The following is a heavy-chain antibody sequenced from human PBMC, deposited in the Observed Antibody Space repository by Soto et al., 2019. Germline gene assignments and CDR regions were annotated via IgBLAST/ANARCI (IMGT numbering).Heavy chain of an antibody. CDR3: ARTSTWSKGFDY. J-gene: IGHJ4*02. Sequence: PSETLSLTCTVSGGSISSGGYYWRWIRQHPGKGLEWIGYIYYSGSTYYNPSLKSRVTISVDTSKNQFSLKLSSVTAADTAVYYCARTSTWSKGFDYWGQGTLVTVSS. CDR1: GGSISSGGYY. V-gene: IGHV4-31*03. CDR2: IYYSGST. D-gene: IGHD1-1*01.